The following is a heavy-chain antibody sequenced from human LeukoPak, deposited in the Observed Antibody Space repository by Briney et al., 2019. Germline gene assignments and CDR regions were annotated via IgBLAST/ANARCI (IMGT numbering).Heavy chain of an antibody. J-gene: IGHJ4*02. CDR3: AREAVAGDYVDY. CDR1: GDTVSSNSAA. V-gene: IGHV6-1*01. CDR2: TYYRFKWYN. Sequence: SQTLSLTCAISGDTVSSNSAAWNWIRQSPSRGLEWLGRTYYRFKWYNDYAVSVKSRITNNPITSKNQFSLQLNAVTPEDTAVYYCAREAVAGDYVDYWGQGTLVTVSS. D-gene: IGHD6-19*01.